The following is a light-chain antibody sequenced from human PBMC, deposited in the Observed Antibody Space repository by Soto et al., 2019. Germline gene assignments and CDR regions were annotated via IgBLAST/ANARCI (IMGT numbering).Light chain of an antibody. V-gene: IGKV1-39*01. J-gene: IGKJ2*01. Sequence: DIQMTQSPSSLSASVGDRITITCRASQSINNFLNWYQQRPGKGPKLLIYAASTLQVGVPSRFSGSGSGTDFTLSINSLQREDFATYFCQQSYSFPRSFGHGTKVDIK. CDR3: QQSYSFPRS. CDR1: QSINNF. CDR2: AAS.